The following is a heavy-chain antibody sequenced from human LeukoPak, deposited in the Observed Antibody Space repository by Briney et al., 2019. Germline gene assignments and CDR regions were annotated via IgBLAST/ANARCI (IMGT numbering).Heavy chain of an antibody. CDR2: IHYSGST. D-gene: IGHD6-6*01. J-gene: IGHJ4*02. Sequence: PSETLSLTCTVSGGSVSSGGYYWSWIRQPPGKGLEWIGYIHYSGSTNYNPSLKSRVTISVDTSKIQFSLKLTSVTAADTAVYYCARRYSSSSFDYWGQGTLVTVSS. CDR1: GGSVSSGGYY. CDR3: ARRYSSSSFDY. V-gene: IGHV4-61*08.